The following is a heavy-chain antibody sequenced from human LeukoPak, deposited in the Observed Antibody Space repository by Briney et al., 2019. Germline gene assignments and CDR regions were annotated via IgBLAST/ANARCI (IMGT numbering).Heavy chain of an antibody. CDR2: ISSSSSYI. V-gene: IGHV3-21*01. CDR1: GFTFSSYS. D-gene: IGHD2-8*01. Sequence: GGSLRLSCAASGFTFSSYSMNWVRQAPGKGLEWVSSISSSSSYIYYADSVKGRFTISRDNAKNTLYLQMNSLRAEDTAVYYCASIYCTNGVCYQRGYYFDYWGQGTLVTVSS. CDR3: ASIYCTNGVCYQRGYYFDY. J-gene: IGHJ4*02.